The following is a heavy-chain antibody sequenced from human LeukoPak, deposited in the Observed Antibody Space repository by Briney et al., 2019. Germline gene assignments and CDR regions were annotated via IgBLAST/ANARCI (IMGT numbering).Heavy chain of an antibody. CDR2: INSDSNYI. CDR3: VRGGYSYH. D-gene: IGHD5-18*01. V-gene: IGHV3-21*01. Sequence: GGSLRLSCAASGFTFSAYNMIWVRQAPGKGLEWVSSINSDSNYIYYADSVKGRFTISRDNTKNSLYLQMNSLRVDDTAVYHCVRGGYSYHWGQGTLVTVSS. J-gene: IGHJ5*02. CDR1: GFTFSAYN.